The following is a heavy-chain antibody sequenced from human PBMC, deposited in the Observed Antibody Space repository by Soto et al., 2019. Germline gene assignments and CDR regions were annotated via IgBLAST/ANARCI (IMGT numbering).Heavy chain of an antibody. CDR3: AKDPNGDYVGAFDS. V-gene: IGHV3-53*01. CDR1: GFTVISNY. J-gene: IGHJ4*02. Sequence: GGSLRLSCAASGFTVISNYMSWVRQAPGKGLEWVSVIYSGGSTYYADSVKGRFTISRDKSKNTVFLQMNSLRADDAAVYHCAKDPNGDYVGAFDSWGQGALVTVSS. CDR2: IYSGGST. D-gene: IGHD4-17*01.